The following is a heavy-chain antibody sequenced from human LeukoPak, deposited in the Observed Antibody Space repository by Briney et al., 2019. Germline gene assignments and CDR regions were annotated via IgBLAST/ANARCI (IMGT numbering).Heavy chain of an antibody. CDR1: GGSISSGGYY. Sequence: SETLSLTCTVSGGSISSGGYYWSWIRQPPGKGLEWIGYIYHSGSTYYNPSLKSRVTISVDTSKNQFSLKLSSVTAADTAVYYCASDSNYYGSGSYYGGHAFDIWGQGTMVTVSS. CDR2: IYHSGST. V-gene: IGHV4-30-2*01. J-gene: IGHJ3*02. CDR3: ASDSNYYGSGSYYGGHAFDI. D-gene: IGHD3-10*01.